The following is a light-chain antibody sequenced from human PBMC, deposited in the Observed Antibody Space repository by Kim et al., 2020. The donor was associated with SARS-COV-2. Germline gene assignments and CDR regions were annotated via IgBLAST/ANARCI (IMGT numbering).Light chain of an antibody. CDR2: LVT. V-gene: IGLV2-14*03. J-gene: IGLJ2*01. CDR1: TSDIGGYNY. CDR3: SSYTTTSAIA. Sequence: GQSITISCTGTTSDIGGYNYVAWYQQHPGRAPNLIIYLVTDRPSGISHRFSGSKSGNTASLTISSLQADDEADYYCSSYTTTSAIAFGRGTQLTVL.